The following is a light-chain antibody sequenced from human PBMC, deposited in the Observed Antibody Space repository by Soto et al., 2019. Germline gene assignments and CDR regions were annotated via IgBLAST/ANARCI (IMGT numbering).Light chain of an antibody. CDR3: QQYDTSPTT. V-gene: IGKV3-20*01. Sequence: DIVMTQSPATLSVSPGERATLSCRASQTISSNLAWYQQKPGQTPRLLIYGASSRATGIPDRFSGSGSGTDFTLTISRLEPEDFAVYYCQQYDTSPTTFGQGTKVDIK. J-gene: IGKJ1*01. CDR1: QTISSN. CDR2: GAS.